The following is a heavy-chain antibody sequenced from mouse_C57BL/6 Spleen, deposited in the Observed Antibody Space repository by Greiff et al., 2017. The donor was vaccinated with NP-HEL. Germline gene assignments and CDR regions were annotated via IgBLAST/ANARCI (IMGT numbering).Heavy chain of an antibody. V-gene: IGHV1-26*01. CDR3: ARAPNWDWYFDV. D-gene: IGHD4-1*01. CDR1: GYTFTDYY. Sequence: EVKLQQSGPELVKPGASVKISCKASGYTFTDYYMNWVKQSHGKSLEWIGDINPNNGGTSYNQKFKGKATLTVDKSSSTAYMELRSLTSEDSAVYYCARAPNWDWYFDVWGTGTTVTVSS. CDR2: INPNNGGT. J-gene: IGHJ1*03.